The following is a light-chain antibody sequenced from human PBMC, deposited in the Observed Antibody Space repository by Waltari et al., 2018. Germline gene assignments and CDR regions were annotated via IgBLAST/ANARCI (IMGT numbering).Light chain of an antibody. CDR2: GTS. J-gene: IGKJ1*01. CDR3: QHYVRLPAT. V-gene: IGKV3-20*01. CDR1: QSVSRA. Sequence: EIVLTQSPGTLSLSPGERATLSCRASQSVSRALALYQQKPGQAPRLLIYGTSNRATGIPDRFSGSGSGTDFSLTISRLEPEDVAVYFCQHYVRLPATFGQGTKVEIK.